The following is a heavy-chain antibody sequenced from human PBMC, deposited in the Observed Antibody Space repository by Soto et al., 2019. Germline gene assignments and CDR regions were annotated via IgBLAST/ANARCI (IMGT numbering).Heavy chain of an antibody. V-gene: IGHV5-51*01. CDR3: ARVTTVTTDDHFDY. CDR2: IYPGDSDT. D-gene: IGHD4-17*01. CDR1: GYSFTTNW. J-gene: IGHJ4*02. Sequence: GESLKISCKGSGYSFTTNWIGWVRQMAGKGLEGMGIIYPGDSDTRYSPSFQGQVTISADKSISTAYLQWSSLKASDTAMYYCARVTTVTTDDHFDYWGQGTLVTVSS.